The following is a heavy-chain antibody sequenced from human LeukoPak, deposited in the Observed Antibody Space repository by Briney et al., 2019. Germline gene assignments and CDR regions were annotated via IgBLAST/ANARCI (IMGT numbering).Heavy chain of an antibody. CDR1: GYTFKNNG. D-gene: IGHD1-1*01. V-gene: IGHV1-18*01. Sequence: ASVKVSCKASGYTFKNNGISWVRQAPGQGLEWMGWISAYTGNTNYAQNFQGRVTMTADTSASTASMGLRNLRSDDTAVYYCARAGNAWNAYHDFWGQGTLVTVSS. CDR3: ARAGNAWNAYHDF. CDR2: ISAYTGNT. J-gene: IGHJ4*02.